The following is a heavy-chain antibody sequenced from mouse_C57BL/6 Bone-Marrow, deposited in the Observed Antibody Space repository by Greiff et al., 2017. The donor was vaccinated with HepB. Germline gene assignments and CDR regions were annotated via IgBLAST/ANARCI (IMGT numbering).Heavy chain of an antibody. CDR3: TTSKSFAY. Sequence: EVKVVESGGGLVQPGGSMKLSCAASGFTFSDAWMDWVRQSPEKGLEWVAEIRNKANNHATYYAESVKGRFTISRDDSKSSVYLQMNSLRAEDTGIYYCTTSKSFAYWGQGTLVTVSA. J-gene: IGHJ3*01. CDR2: IRNKANNHAT. CDR1: GFTFSDAW. V-gene: IGHV6-6*01. D-gene: IGHD2-10*02.